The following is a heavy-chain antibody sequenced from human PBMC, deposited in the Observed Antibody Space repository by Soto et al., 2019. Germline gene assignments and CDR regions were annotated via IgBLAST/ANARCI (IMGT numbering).Heavy chain of an antibody. CDR2: ISYDGNNK. CDR1: GFTFSSYA. J-gene: IGHJ4*02. V-gene: IGHV3-30-3*01. CDR3: GRSLAVAGSGPDY. Sequence: QVQLVESGGGVIQPGRSLRLSCAVSGFTFSSYAMHWVRRAPGKGLEWVTVISYDGNNKYYADSVKGRFTISRDNSKNTLYLQMDSLRAEDTAVYYCGRSLAVAGSGPDYWGPGTLVTVSS. D-gene: IGHD6-19*01.